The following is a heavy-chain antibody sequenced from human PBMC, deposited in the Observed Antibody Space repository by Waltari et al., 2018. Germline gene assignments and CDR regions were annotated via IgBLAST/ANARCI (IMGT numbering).Heavy chain of an antibody. Sequence: QVQLVQSGAEVKKPGASVKVSCKASGYTFTGYYMHWVRQAPGQGLEWMGRINPNSGGTSYAQKFQGRATMTRDTSISTAYMELSRLRSDDTAVYYCARDPGAYYYYYGMDVWGQGTTVTVSS. CDR2: INPNSGGT. J-gene: IGHJ6*02. CDR3: ARDPGAYYYYYGMDV. V-gene: IGHV1-2*06. CDR1: GYTFTGYY.